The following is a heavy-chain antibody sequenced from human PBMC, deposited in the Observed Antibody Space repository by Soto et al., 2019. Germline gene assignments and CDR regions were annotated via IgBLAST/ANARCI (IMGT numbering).Heavy chain of an antibody. J-gene: IGHJ6*02. CDR2: ISYDGSNK. D-gene: IGHD4-4*01. CDR3: ASATVTTDYYYYGMDV. CDR1: GFTFSSYA. Sequence: GGSLRLSCAASGFTFSSYAMHWVRQAPGKGLEWVAVISYDGSNKYYADSVKGRFTISRDNSKNTLYLQMNSLRAEDTAVYYCASATVTTDYYYYGMDVWGQGTTVTVSS. V-gene: IGHV3-30-3*01.